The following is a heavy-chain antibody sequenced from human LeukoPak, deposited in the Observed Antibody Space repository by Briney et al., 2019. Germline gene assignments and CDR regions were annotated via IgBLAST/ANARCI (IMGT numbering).Heavy chain of an antibody. CDR3: ARVRYGMDV. Sequence: PGGSLRLSCAASGFTFSSYAMHWVRQAPGKGLEWVAVISYDGSNKYYADSVKGRFTISRDNSKNTLYLQMNSLRAEDTAVYYCARVRYGMDVWGQGTTVTVSS. CDR2: ISYDGSNK. CDR1: GFTFSSYA. V-gene: IGHV3-30-3*01. J-gene: IGHJ6*02.